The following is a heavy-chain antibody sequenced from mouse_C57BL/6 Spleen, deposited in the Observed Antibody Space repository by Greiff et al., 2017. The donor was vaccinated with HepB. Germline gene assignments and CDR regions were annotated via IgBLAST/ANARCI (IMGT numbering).Heavy chain of an antibody. CDR3: ARASDYAQLAY. J-gene: IGHJ3*01. CDR1: GFTFSDYY. V-gene: IGHV5-16*01. Sequence: EVHLVESEGGLVQPGSSMKLSCTASGFTFSDYYMAWVRQVPEKGLEWVANINYDGSSTYYLDSLKSRFIISRDNAKNILYLQMSSLKSEDTATYYCARASDYAQLAYWGQGTLVTVSA. CDR2: INYDGSST. D-gene: IGHD2-4*01.